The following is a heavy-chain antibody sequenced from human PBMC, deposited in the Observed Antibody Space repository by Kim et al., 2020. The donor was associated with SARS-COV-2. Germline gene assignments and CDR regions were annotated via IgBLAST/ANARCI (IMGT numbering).Heavy chain of an antibody. Sequence: ASVKVSCKASGYTFTSYAMNWVRQAPGQGLEWMGWINTNTGNPTYAQGLTGRFVFSLDTSVSTAYLQISSLKAEDTAVYYCARAVSGYDILTGYYSGGAFGIWGQGTMVTVSS. J-gene: IGHJ3*02. CDR1: GYTFTSYA. D-gene: IGHD3-9*01. V-gene: IGHV7-4-1*02. CDR3: ARAVSGYDILTGYYSGGAFGI. CDR2: INTNTGNP.